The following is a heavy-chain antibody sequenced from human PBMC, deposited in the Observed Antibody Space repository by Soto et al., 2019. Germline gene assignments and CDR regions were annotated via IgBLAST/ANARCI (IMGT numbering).Heavy chain of an antibody. CDR1: GGSMIAYY. V-gene: IGHV4-59*01. J-gene: IGHJ4*02. Sequence: ETLSLTCTVSGGSMIAYYWNWIRQPPGKGLQWIGYTYYSGSTTYNPSLKSRVTTSVDSSKNQFSLKLDSVTPADTAVYYCARVRGTAGKRYFDYWGPGTLVTVSS. CDR3: ARVRGTAGKRYFDY. CDR2: TYYSGST. D-gene: IGHD6-13*01.